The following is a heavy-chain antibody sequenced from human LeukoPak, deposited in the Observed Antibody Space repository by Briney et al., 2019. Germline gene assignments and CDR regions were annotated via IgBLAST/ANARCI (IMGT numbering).Heavy chain of an antibody. CDR1: GGSISSYY. J-gene: IGHJ4*02. Sequence: SETLSLTCTVSGGSISSYYWSWIRQPAGKGLEWIGRIYSTGSTNYNPSLKSRVTMSVDTSKNQFFLRLWSVTAADTAVYYCARQIASAGTAGFDFWGQGALVTVSS. CDR3: ARQIASAGTAGFDF. V-gene: IGHV4-4*07. CDR2: IYSTGST. D-gene: IGHD6-13*01.